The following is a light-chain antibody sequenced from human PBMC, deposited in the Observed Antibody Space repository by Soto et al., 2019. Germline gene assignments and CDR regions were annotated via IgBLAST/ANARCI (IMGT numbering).Light chain of an antibody. Sequence: DIALMQAPATMPLSLRESANLPGSASQTLRRTYIAWYQQKPGQAPRVLIYGASKRATGIPDRFSGSGSGTDFSLTISRLEPEDFAVYYCHQYGSSSWTFGQGTKVDIK. V-gene: IGKV3-20*01. CDR1: QTLRRTY. J-gene: IGKJ1*01. CDR3: HQYGSSSWT. CDR2: GAS.